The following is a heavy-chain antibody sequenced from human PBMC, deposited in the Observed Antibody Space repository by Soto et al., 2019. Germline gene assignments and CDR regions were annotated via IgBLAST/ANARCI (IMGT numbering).Heavy chain of an antibody. CDR3: ARDQGSGSYDY. V-gene: IGHV4-59*01. J-gene: IGHJ4*02. Sequence: SETLSLTCTVSGGSISSYYWSWIRQPPGKGLEWIGYIYYSGSTNYNPSLKSRVTISVDTSKNQFSLELSSVTAADTAVYYCARDQGSGSYDYWDQGTLVTVS. D-gene: IGHD3-10*01. CDR1: GGSISSYY. CDR2: IYYSGST.